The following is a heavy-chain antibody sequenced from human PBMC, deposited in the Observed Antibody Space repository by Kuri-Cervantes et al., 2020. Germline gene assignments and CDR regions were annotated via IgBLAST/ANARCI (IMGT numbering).Heavy chain of an antibody. CDR1: GFTFSSYW. CDR2: ISSSSSTI. Sequence: GESLKISCAASGFTFSSYWMSWVRQAPGKGLEWVSYISSSSSTIYYADSVKGRFTISRDNAKNSLYLQMNSLRAEDTAVYYCAREHYYFDYWGQGTLVTVSS. J-gene: IGHJ4*02. CDR3: AREHYYFDY. V-gene: IGHV3-48*01.